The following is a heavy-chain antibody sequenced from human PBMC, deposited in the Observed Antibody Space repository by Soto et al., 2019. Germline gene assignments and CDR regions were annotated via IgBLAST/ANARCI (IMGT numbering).Heavy chain of an antibody. D-gene: IGHD3-16*02. V-gene: IGHV3-9*01. CDR3: SKGRARYRGLDTDFDA. Sequence: EVRLVESGGGFVQPGRSLRLSCTVSGFTFDEHSMHLVRQAPGKGLEWVSGINYNVGRVAYVDSVRGRCTIARDNAKNTLFRQRNSLRPEDTCLYCCSKGRARYRGLDTDFDAWGQGTPVTVSS. CDR1: GFTFDEHS. J-gene: IGHJ4*02. CDR2: INYNVGRV.